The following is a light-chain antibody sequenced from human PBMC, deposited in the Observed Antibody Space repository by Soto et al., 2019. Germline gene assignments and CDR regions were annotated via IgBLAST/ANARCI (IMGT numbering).Light chain of an antibody. J-gene: IGKJ1*01. CDR3: QQYKSYPWT. CDR1: QSISSW. V-gene: IGKV1-5*03. CDR2: KAS. Sequence: DIQMTQSPSTMHASGDDRVTITCRAIQSISSWLAWYQQNPWKAPKLLIDKASSLDSGAPSRFSGSVSGTEYTLTISSLQPDDFATYYCQQYKSYPWTFGQGTKVEIK.